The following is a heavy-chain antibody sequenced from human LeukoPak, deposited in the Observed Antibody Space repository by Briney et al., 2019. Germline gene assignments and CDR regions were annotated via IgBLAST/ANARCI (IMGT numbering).Heavy chain of an antibody. J-gene: IGHJ6*01. D-gene: IGHD3-3*01. CDR1: GFTFTSYA. CDR3: AKESGQLDV. Sequence: PGPSLRLSCAASGFTFTSYAMSWVRQAPGKGLEWVSVISGGGSSTYYADSVKGRFTISRDNSKNTLYLQMNSLRGEDTAVYYCAKESGQLDVWGKGTTVTVSS. CDR2: ISGGGSST. V-gene: IGHV3-23*01.